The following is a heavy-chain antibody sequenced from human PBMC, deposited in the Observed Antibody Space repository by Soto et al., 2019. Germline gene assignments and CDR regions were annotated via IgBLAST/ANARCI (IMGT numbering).Heavy chain of an antibody. Sequence: GGSLRLSCAASGFTFSSYAISWVRQAPGKGLEWVSAISGSGGSTYYADSVKGRFTISRDNSKNTLYLQMNSLRAEDTAVYYCAKPDVLRYFDWLTSFDYWGQGTLVTAPQ. D-gene: IGHD3-9*01. CDR3: AKPDVLRYFDWLTSFDY. V-gene: IGHV3-23*01. CDR1: GFTFSSYA. J-gene: IGHJ4*02. CDR2: ISGSGGST.